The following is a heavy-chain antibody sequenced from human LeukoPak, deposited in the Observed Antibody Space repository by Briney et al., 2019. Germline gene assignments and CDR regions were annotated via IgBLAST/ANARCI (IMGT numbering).Heavy chain of an antibody. CDR3: ARDGIAAPGSSDY. CDR2: IYTSGTT. CDR1: GDSISSGSFY. Sequence: SETLSLTCSVSGDSISSGSFYWSWIRQPAGRGLEWIGRIYTSGTTNYNPSLKSRVTISVDTSKNQFSLKLSSVTAADTAVYYCARDGIAAPGSSDYWGQGTLGTVSS. D-gene: IGHD6-13*01. V-gene: IGHV4-61*02. J-gene: IGHJ4*02.